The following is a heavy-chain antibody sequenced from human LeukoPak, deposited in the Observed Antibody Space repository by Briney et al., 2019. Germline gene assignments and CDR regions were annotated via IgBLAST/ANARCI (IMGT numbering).Heavy chain of an antibody. D-gene: IGHD6-13*01. V-gene: IGHV1-2*02. CDR3: ARGPWQQPPPADL. CDR1: GYTFTDYY. Sequence: GASVKVSCTASGYTFTDYYMLWMRQAPGQRLEWMGWINPNSGGTHFAQKFQGRVTMTSDTSIRTAYMELISLTSDDTAVYFCARGPWQQPPPADLWGQGTLVTVSS. CDR2: INPNSGGT. J-gene: IGHJ5*02.